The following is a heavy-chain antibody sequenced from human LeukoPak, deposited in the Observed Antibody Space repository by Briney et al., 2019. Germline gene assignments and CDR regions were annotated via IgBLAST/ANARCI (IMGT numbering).Heavy chain of an antibody. CDR1: GGTFSSYA. CDR3: AKRGLRYFDPGAFDI. CDR2: IIPIFGTT. J-gene: IGHJ3*02. D-gene: IGHD3-9*01. Sequence: SVNVSCKASGGTFSSYAISWVRQAPGQGLEWMGRIIPIFGTTNYAQKFQGRVTITTDESTSTAYMELSSLRSEDTAVYYCAKRGLRYFDPGAFDIWGQGTMVTVSS. V-gene: IGHV1-69*05.